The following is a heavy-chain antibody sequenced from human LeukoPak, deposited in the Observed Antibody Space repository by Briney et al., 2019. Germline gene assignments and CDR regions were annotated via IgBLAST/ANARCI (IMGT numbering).Heavy chain of an antibody. Sequence: GGSLRLSCAASGFTFSSYEMNWVRQAPGKGLEWVSYISSSGSTIYYADSVKGRFTISRDNDKNSLYLQMNSLRAEDTAVYYCARVTAILHGDAFDIWGQGTMVIVTS. J-gene: IGHJ3*02. V-gene: IGHV3-48*03. CDR1: GFTFSSYE. CDR2: ISSSGSTI. D-gene: IGHD2-21*02. CDR3: ARVTAILHGDAFDI.